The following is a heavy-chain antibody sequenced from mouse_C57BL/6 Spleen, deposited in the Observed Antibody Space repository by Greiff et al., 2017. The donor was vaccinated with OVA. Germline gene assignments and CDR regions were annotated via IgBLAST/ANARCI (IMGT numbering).Heavy chain of an antibody. J-gene: IGHJ3*01. CDR2: ISNLAYSI. CDR1: GFTFSDYG. CDR3: ARPSYDCDGDWLAY. V-gene: IGHV5-15*01. Sequence: EVLLVESGGGLVQPGGSLKLSCAASGFTFSDYGMAWVRQAPRKGPEWVAFISNLAYSIYYADTVTGRFTISRENAKNTLYLEMSNLRSEDTAMYYGARPSYDCDGDWLAYWGQGTLVTVSA. D-gene: IGHD2-4*01.